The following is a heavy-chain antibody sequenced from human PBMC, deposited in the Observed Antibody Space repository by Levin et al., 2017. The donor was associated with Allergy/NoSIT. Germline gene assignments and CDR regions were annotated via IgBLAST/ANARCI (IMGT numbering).Heavy chain of an antibody. D-gene: IGHD2-2*01. Sequence: GGSLRLSCAASGFTFSSYSMNWVRQAPGKGLEWVSSISSSSSYIYYADSVKGRFTISRDNAKNSLYLQMNSLRAEDTAVYYCARAGMGVVVPAVGGMDGWGQGTTVTVSS. CDR1: GFTFSSYS. CDR3: ARAGMGVVVPAVGGMDG. J-gene: IGHJ6*02. CDR2: ISSSSSYI. V-gene: IGHV3-21*01.